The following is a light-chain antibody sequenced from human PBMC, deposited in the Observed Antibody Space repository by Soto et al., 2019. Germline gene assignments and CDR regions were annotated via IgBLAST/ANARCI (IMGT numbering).Light chain of an antibody. J-gene: IGKJ1*01. CDR1: QSVSSN. CDR2: GAS. Sequence: TLSVSPGERATLSCRASQSVSSNLAWYQQKPGQAPRLLIYGASTRATGIPARFSGSGSGTVFTLTISSLQSEDFAVYYCQQYNNWPQTFGQGTKVDIK. CDR3: QQYNNWPQT. V-gene: IGKV3-15*01.